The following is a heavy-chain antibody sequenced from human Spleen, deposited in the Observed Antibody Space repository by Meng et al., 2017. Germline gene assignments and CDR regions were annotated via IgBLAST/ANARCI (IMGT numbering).Heavy chain of an antibody. CDR3: ARDKPPNDV. V-gene: IGHV3-23*01. J-gene: IGHJ2*01. CDR1: GFTFSSYA. CDR2: ISGGGVNT. Sequence: GGSLRLSCGAAGFTFSSYAMSWVRQAPGKGLEWVSGISGGGVNTDYADSVRGRFTISRDNSKNTLYLQMNSLRAEDTAVYYCARDKPPNDVWGRGTLVTVSS.